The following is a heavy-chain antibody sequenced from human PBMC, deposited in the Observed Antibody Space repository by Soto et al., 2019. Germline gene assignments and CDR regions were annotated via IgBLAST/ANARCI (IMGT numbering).Heavy chain of an antibody. V-gene: IGHV1-69*01. Sequence: QVQLVQSGAEVKEPGSSVKLSCKASGGTFRTSSFVWVRQGPGQGLEWMGGIIPIFSKTNIAQKFQARVTSTADESTRTVYMELSSLGSEDTGTYYCARDVVRSIGGDSWGQGTLVTVSS. CDR2: IIPIFSKT. CDR1: GGTFRTSS. J-gene: IGHJ4*02. CDR3: ARDVVRSIGGDS. D-gene: IGHD3-16*01.